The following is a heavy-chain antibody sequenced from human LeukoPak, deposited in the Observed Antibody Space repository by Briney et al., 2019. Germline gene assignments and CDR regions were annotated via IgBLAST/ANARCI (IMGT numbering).Heavy chain of an antibody. D-gene: IGHD6-13*01. Sequence: PSQTLSLTCTVSGGSISSGSYYWSWIRQPAGTGLEWIGRIYTSGSTNCNPSLKSRVTISVDTSKNQSSLKLSSVTAADTAVYYCARWSEGYSSGWYPWFDPWGQGTLVTVSS. CDR2: IYTSGST. CDR3: ARWSEGYSSGWYPWFDP. V-gene: IGHV4-61*02. J-gene: IGHJ5*02. CDR1: GGSISSGSYY.